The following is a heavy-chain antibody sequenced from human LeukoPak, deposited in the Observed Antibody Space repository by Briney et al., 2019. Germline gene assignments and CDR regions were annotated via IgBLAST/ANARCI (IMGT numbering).Heavy chain of an antibody. CDR1: GGSLSGYY. CDR2: INHSGST. J-gene: IGHJ6*02. CDR3: AYGDYLGCYYGMDV. V-gene: IGHV4-34*01. Sequence: SETLSLTCAVYGGSLSGYYWSWIRQPPGKGLEWIGEINHSGSTNYNPSLKSRVTISVDTSKNHFSLELSSVTAADTAVYYCAYGDYLGCYYGMDVWGQGTTVTVSS. D-gene: IGHD4-17*01.